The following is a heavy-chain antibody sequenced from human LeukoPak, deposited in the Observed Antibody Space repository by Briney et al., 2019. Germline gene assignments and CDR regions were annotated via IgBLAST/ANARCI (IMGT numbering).Heavy chain of an antibody. Sequence: GASVKVSCKASGYTFTGYYMHWVRQAPGQGLEWMGRINPNSGGTNYAQKFQGRVTMTRDTSISTAYMELSRLRSDDTAVYYCATTYIAAAGYWFDPWGQGTLVTVSS. D-gene: IGHD6-13*01. CDR3: ATTYIAAAGYWFDP. J-gene: IGHJ5*02. CDR1: GYTFTGYY. V-gene: IGHV1-2*06. CDR2: INPNSGGT.